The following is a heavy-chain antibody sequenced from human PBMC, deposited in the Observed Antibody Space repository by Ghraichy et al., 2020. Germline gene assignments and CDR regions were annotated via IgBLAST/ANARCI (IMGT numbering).Heavy chain of an antibody. Sequence: SETLSLTCVVYGGSFSGYYWSWIRQPPGKGLEWIGEINHSGSTNYNPSLKSRVTISVDTSKNQFSLKLSSVTAADTAVYYCAREEGNWFDPWGQGTLVTVSS. V-gene: IGHV4-34*01. CDR3: AREEGNWFDP. J-gene: IGHJ5*02. CDR2: INHSGST. CDR1: GGSFSGYY.